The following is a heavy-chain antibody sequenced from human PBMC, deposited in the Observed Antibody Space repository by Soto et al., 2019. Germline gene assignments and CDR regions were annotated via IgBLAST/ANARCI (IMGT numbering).Heavy chain of an antibody. CDR1: GFTISTYS. CDR3: AKWSGYGDL. Sequence: EVQLLESGGGLVQHGGSLRLSCAASGFTISTYSFTWVRQTPAKGLEWVSGISVTGDTTFYADSVKGRFTISRDISKNTVYLQMHSLRVEDTAVYFCAKWSGYGDLWGQGTLVTVSS. V-gene: IGHV3-23*01. J-gene: IGHJ4*02. D-gene: IGHD5-12*01. CDR2: ISVTGDTT.